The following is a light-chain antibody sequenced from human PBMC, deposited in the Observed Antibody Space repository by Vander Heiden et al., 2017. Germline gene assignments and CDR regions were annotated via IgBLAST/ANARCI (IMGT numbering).Light chain of an antibody. CDR1: SSDVGGYTY. CDR3: TSYTRRTTWV. CDR2: DVS. V-gene: IGLV2-14*03. J-gene: IGLJ2*01. Sequence: QSALTQPATVSGSPGQSITTSCTRTSSDVGGYTYVSWYQQHPGKAPTARIYDVSNRPSGVAKRFAGSKSGNAASLTITARQAEDEAHYYGTSYTRRTTWVFGGGTKLTVL.